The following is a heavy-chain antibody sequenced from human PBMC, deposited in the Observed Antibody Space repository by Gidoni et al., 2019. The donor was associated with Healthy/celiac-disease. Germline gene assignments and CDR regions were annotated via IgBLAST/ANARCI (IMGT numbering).Heavy chain of an antibody. D-gene: IGHD2-2*02. CDR1: GGSISSGRYY. J-gene: IGHJ4*02. CDR2: IYSSGST. CDR3: AREHQLLYRPFDY. V-gene: IGHV4-61*02. Sequence: QVQLQESGPGLVTPSQTLSLTCTVSGGSISSGRYYWSWIRQPAGKGLEWIGRIYSSGSTNYNPSLKSRVTMSVDTSKNQFSLKLSSVTAADTAVYYCAREHQLLYRPFDYWGQGTLVTVSS.